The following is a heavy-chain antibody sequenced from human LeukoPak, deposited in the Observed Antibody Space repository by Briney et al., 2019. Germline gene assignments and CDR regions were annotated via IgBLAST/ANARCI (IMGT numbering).Heavy chain of an antibody. CDR3: ARPACSSTSCYLYFQY. CDR1: GYSFTNYW. D-gene: IGHD2-2*01. V-gene: IGHV5-51*01. J-gene: IGHJ1*01. CDR2: IYPANSDT. Sequence: GESLKISCKGSGYSFTNYWIGWVRQMPGTGLEWMAIIYPANSDTRYSPSFQGQVTISADKSISTAYLQWSSLKASDTAMYYCARPACSSTSCYLYFQYWGQGTLVTVSS.